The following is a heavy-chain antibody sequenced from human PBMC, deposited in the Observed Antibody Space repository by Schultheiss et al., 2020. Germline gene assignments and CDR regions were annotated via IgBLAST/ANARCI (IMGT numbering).Heavy chain of an antibody. Sequence: WGSLRLSCAASGFTFTFYAMSWVRQAPGKGLEWVSYISSAGSTIYYTDSVKGRFTISRDNSKNTLYLQMNSLKTEDTAVYYCTTDPGNLGITIFGVVTHLAGPFDYWGQGTLVTVSS. J-gene: IGHJ4*02. CDR1: GFTFTFYA. CDR3: TTDPGNLGITIFGVVTHLAGPFDY. CDR2: ISSAGSTI. V-gene: IGHV3-23*01. D-gene: IGHD3-3*01.